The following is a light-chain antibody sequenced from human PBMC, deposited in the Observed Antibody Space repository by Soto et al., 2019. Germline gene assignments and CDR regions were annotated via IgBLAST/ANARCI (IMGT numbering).Light chain of an antibody. CDR2: EVT. V-gene: IGLV2-8*01. CDR3: SSYADTNNLV. CDR1: GSDVASYDY. J-gene: IGLJ2*01. Sequence: QSVLTQPPSASGSPGQSVTISCTGTGSDVASYDYVSWYQQHPGKAPKLIIYEVTKRPSGVPDRFSASKSGTTASLTVSGLQAEDEADYSCSSYADTNNLVFGGGTKVTVL.